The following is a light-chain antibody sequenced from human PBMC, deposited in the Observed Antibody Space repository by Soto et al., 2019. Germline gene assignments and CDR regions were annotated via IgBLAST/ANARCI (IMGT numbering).Light chain of an antibody. Sequence: QSVLTQPASVSGSPGQSITISCTGTSSDVGSYNLVSWYQQHPGKAPKVLIYEDSQRPSGASDHFSASKPGPTASLTLSGLQADDEADYYCCSYEVSSTLLFGGGTKLTVL. V-gene: IGLV2-23*01. J-gene: IGLJ2*01. CDR1: SSDVGSYNL. CDR3: CSYEVSSTLL. CDR2: EDS.